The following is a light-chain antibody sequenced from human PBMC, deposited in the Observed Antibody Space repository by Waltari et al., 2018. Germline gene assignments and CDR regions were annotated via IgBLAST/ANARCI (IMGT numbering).Light chain of an antibody. CDR3: CTYAGSYTFGV. J-gene: IGLJ2*01. V-gene: IGLV2-23*02. CDR1: SNDVGYYSL. CDR2: DVT. Sequence: QSALTQPASVSGSPGQSTTISCTGTSNDVGYYSLVSWYQQHPGHAPKLIIYDVTKRPSGVSDRFSGSKSGNTAFLTISGLQAEDEADYHCCTYAGSYTFGVFGGGTKVTVL.